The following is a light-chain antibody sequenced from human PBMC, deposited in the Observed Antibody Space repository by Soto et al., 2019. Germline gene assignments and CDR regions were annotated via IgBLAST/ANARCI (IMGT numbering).Light chain of an antibody. CDR2: DAS. Sequence: EIVLTQSPATLSLSPGDRATLSCRASQSVTSYLAWYQQKPGQAPRLLIYDASNRATGIPARFSGSGSGTDFTLTISSLEPEDFAVYYCQQRYGWPLTFGGGTKVEIK. V-gene: IGKV3-11*01. CDR3: QQRYGWPLT. J-gene: IGKJ4*01. CDR1: QSVTSY.